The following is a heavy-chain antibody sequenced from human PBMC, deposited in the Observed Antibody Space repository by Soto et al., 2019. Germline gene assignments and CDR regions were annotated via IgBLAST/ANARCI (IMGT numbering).Heavy chain of an antibody. D-gene: IGHD6-13*01. J-gene: IGHJ4*02. CDR1: GYSFAGYW. CDR3: AVFRSSWFGDGRLDS. CDR2: IDPSDSQT. V-gene: IGHV5-10-1*01. Sequence: PGESLKISCKGSGYSFAGYWITWVRQKPGKGLEWMGRIDPSDSQTYYSPSFRGHVTISVTKSITTVFLQWNSLEASDTAIYYCAVFRSSWFGDGRLDSWGPGTLVTVSS.